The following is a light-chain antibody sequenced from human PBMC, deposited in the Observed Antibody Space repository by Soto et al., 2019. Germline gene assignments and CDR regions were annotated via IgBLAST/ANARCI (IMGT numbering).Light chain of an antibody. CDR1: QSISSW. J-gene: IGKJ2*01. CDR3: QQYNSYSHT. Sequence: DIQMTQSPSTLSASVGDRVTITCRASQSISSWLAWYQQKPGKAPKRLIYKASSLDSGVPSRFSGSGSGTEFTLTISSLQPDDFATYYCQQYNSYSHTFGQGTKLEIK. CDR2: KAS. V-gene: IGKV1-5*03.